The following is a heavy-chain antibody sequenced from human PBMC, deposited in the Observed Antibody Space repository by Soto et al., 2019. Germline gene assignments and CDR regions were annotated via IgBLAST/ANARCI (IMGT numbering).Heavy chain of an antibody. D-gene: IGHD5-12*01. V-gene: IGHV1-8*01. CDR1: GYTFTSYD. J-gene: IGHJ3*02. CDR3: ARPLRSPAVNDAFDI. CDR2: MNPNSGNT. Sequence: QVQLVQSGAEVKKPGASVKVSCKASGYTFTSYDINWVRQATGQGLEWMGWMNPNSGNTGYAQKFQGRVTMTRNTSRGTADRQLGRLSFEDTAVYYCARPLRSPAVNDAFDIWGQGTMVTVSS.